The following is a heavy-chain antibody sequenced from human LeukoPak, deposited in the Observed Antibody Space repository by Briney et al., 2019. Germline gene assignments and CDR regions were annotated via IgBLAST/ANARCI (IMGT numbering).Heavy chain of an antibody. Sequence: GGSLRLSCAASGFTFSSYGMHWVRQAPGKGLEWVAVIWYDGSNKYYADSVKGRFTISRDNSKNTLYLQMNSLRAEDTAVYYCAKGPPITMIVLGDAFDIWGQGTMVTVSS. J-gene: IGHJ3*02. D-gene: IGHD3-22*01. CDR3: AKGPPITMIVLGDAFDI. CDR1: GFTFSSYG. V-gene: IGHV3-33*06. CDR2: IWYDGSNK.